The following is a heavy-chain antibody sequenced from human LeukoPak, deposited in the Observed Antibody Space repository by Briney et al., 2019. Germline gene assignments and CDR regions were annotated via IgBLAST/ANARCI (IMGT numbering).Heavy chain of an antibody. CDR1: GYTFTGYY. Sequence: GASVKVSCKASGYTFTGYYMHWVRQAPGQGLEWMGWINPNSGGTNYAQKFQGRVTMTRDTSISTAYMELSRLRSDDTAVYYCARDLLYCSSTSCHAFDIWGQGTMVTVSS. V-gene: IGHV1-2*02. D-gene: IGHD2-2*01. CDR2: INPNSGGT. J-gene: IGHJ3*02. CDR3: ARDLLYCSSTSCHAFDI.